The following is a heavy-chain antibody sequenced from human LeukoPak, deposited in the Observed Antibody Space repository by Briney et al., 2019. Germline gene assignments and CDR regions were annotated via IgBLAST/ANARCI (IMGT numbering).Heavy chain of an antibody. D-gene: IGHD5-24*01. CDR2: ITSSGSTI. Sequence: PGGSLRLSCAASGFTFSDYYMSWIRQAPGKGLEWVSYITSSGSTIYYADSVKGRFTISRDNAKNSLYPQMNSLRAEDTAVYYCAGRNAYNSAYWGQGTLVTVSS. CDR1: GFTFSDYY. V-gene: IGHV3-11*01. J-gene: IGHJ4*02. CDR3: AGRNAYNSAY.